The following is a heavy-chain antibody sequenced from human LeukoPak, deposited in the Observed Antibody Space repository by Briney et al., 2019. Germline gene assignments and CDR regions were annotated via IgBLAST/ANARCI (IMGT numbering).Heavy chain of an antibody. V-gene: IGHV3-30-3*02. Sequence: GRSLRLSCAASGFTFSSYAMHWVRQAPGKGLEWVAVISYDGSNKYYADSVKGRFTISRDNSKNTLYLQMNSLRAEDTAVYYCAKQWLDLPPNFDYWGQGTLVTVSS. CDR3: AKQWLDLPPNFDY. D-gene: IGHD6-19*01. J-gene: IGHJ4*02. CDR1: GFTFSSYA. CDR2: ISYDGSNK.